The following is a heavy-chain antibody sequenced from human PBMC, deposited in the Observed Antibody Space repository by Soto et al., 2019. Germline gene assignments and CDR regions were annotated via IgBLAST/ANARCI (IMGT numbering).Heavy chain of an antibody. Sequence: EVQLLESGGGLVQPGGSLRLSCAASGFTFSTYTMSWVRQAPGKGMECVSAISGTGGSASYTDTVKGRFTISRDNSKNTLSLPVDGMRAEDTDRYDCAKRAVAGRNWYFDLWGRGTLVTVSS. D-gene: IGHD6-19*01. CDR1: GFTFSTYT. CDR3: AKRAVAGRNWYFDL. V-gene: IGHV3-23*01. CDR2: ISGTGGSA. J-gene: IGHJ2*01.